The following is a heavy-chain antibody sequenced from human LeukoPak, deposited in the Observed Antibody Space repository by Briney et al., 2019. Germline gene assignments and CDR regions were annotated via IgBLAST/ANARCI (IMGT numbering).Heavy chain of an antibody. CDR3: ARDGDYGDYGGHVGDYYYYYMDV. CDR1: GGTFSSYA. D-gene: IGHD4-17*01. CDR2: IIPILGIA. V-gene: IGHV1-69*04. Sequence: SVKVSCKASGGTFSSYAISWVRQAPGQGLEWMGRIIPILGIANYAQKFQGRVTITADKSTSTAYMELSSLRSEDTAVYYCARDGDYGDYGGHVGDYYYYYMDVWGKGTTVTVSS. J-gene: IGHJ6*03.